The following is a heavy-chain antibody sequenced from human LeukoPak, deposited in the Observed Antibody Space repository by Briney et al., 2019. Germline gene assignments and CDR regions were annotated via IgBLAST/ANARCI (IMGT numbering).Heavy chain of an antibody. CDR3: ARVDSSGYYYVAWFDP. Sequence: KTSETLSLTCAVYGGSFSGYYWSWIRQPPGKGLEWIGEINHSGSTNYNPPLKSRVTISVDTSKNQFSLKLSSVTAADTAVYYCARVDSSGYYYVAWFDPWGQGTLVTVSS. CDR1: GGSFSGYY. V-gene: IGHV4-34*01. CDR2: INHSGST. J-gene: IGHJ5*02. D-gene: IGHD3-22*01.